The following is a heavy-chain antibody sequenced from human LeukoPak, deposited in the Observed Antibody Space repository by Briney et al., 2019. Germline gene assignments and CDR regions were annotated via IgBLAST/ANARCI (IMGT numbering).Heavy chain of an antibody. D-gene: IGHD1-26*01. Sequence: PSETLSLTCTVSGGSISSGSYYWSWIRQPAGKGLEWIGRIYTSGSTNYNPSLKSRVTISVDTSKNQFSLKLSSVTAADTAVYYCARESLGGHIGYWGQGTLVTVSS. CDR1: GGSISSGSYY. CDR2: IYTSGST. V-gene: IGHV4-61*02. J-gene: IGHJ4*02. CDR3: ARESLGGHIGY.